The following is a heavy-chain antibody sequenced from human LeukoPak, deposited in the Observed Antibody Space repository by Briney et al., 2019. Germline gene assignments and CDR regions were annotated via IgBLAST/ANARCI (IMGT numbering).Heavy chain of an antibody. CDR3: AKNRWGSVATPDS. CDR2: IGGSGVRT. J-gene: IGHJ4*02. V-gene: IGHV3-23*01. Sequence: GGTLRLSCSASGFTFTTYGMNWVRQAPGKGLEWVSGIGGSGVRTYYADSVKGRFTISRDNSKNTVYLQMNSLAIEDTAIYYCAKNRWGSVATPDSWGQGTVVTVSS. D-gene: IGHD5-12*01. CDR1: GFTFTTYG.